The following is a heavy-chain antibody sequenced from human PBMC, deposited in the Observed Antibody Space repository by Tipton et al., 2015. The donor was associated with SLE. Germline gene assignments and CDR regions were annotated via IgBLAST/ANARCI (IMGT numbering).Heavy chain of an antibody. V-gene: IGHV4-39*07. J-gene: IGHJ5*01. CDR1: GGTITTTSYH. Sequence: TLSLTCTVSGGTITTTSYHWGWIRQPPGKALEWIGSVFYSGTTYYTPSLKSRVSISVDTSKSQFSLHLRSVTAADTAVYFCARFRGAHSSDTSPSLADSWGHGILVTVS. CDR3: ARFRGAHSSDTSPSLADS. CDR2: VFYSGTT. D-gene: IGHD3-22*01.